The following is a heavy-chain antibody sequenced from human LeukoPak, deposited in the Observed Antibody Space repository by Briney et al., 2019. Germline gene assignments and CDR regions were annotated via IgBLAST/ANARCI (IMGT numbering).Heavy chain of an antibody. CDR2: ISAYNGNT. D-gene: IGHD6-25*01. CDR1: GYTFTSYG. Sequence: ASVKVSCKASGYTFTSYGISWVRQAPGQGLEWMGWISAYNGNTNYAQKFQGRATMTRNTSISTAYMELSSLRSEDTAVYYCASSGYGAGWFDPWGQGTLVTVSS. V-gene: IGHV1-18*01. J-gene: IGHJ5*02. CDR3: ASSGYGAGWFDP.